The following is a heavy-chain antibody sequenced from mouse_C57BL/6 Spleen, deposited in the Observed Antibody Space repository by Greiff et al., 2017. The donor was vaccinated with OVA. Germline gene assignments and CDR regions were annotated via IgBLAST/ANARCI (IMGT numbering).Heavy chain of an antibody. CDR3: ARAPYYYGSSYGYFDV. CDR1: GYTFTSYW. CDR2: IDPSDSET. V-gene: IGHV1-52*01. D-gene: IGHD1-1*01. J-gene: IGHJ1*03. Sequence: VKLQQPGAELVRPGSSVKLSCKASGYTFTSYWMHWVKQRPIQGLEWIGNIDPSDSETHYNQKFKDKATLTVDKSSSTAYMQLSSLTSEDSAVYYCARAPYYYGSSYGYFDVWGTGTTVTVSS.